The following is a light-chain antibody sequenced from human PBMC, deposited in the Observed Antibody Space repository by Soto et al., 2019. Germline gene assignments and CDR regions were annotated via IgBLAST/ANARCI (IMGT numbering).Light chain of an antibody. Sequence: DIQMTQSPSTLSASVGDRVTITCRASQTISSYLAWYQQKPGKAPKLLIYKASTLKSGVPSRFSGSGSGTDFTLTISSLQPEDFATYYCQQYYSTPETFGQGTKVDIK. J-gene: IGKJ1*01. CDR3: QQYYSTPET. CDR2: KAS. CDR1: QTISSY. V-gene: IGKV1-5*03.